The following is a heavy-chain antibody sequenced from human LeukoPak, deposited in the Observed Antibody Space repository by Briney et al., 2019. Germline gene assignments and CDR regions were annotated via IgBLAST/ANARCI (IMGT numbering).Heavy chain of an antibody. V-gene: IGHV3-66*02. CDR2: IYSGGST. Sequence: GGSLRLSCAASGFTVSSNYMSWVRQAPGKGLEWVSVIYSGGSTYYADSVKGRFTISRDNSKNTLYLQMNSLRAEDTAVYYCARVRCSSTSCYYYYYMDVWGKGTTVTVSS. CDR3: ARVRCSSTSCYYYYYMDV. D-gene: IGHD2-2*01. CDR1: GFTVSSNY. J-gene: IGHJ6*03.